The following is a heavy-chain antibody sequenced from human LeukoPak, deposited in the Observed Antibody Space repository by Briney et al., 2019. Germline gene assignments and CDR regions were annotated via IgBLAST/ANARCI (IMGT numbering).Heavy chain of an antibody. CDR2: INHSGST. J-gene: IGHJ6*02. Sequence: SETLSLTCAVYGGSFSGYYWSWIRQPPGQGLEWVGEINHSGSTNYNPSLKSRVTISVDTSKNQVSLMLSSVTAADTAVYYCARDRKGIRGIKVSYYYYRVDVWGQGTTVTVSS. CDR1: GGSFSGYY. D-gene: IGHD3-10*01. CDR3: ARDRKGIRGIKVSYYYYRVDV. V-gene: IGHV4-34*09.